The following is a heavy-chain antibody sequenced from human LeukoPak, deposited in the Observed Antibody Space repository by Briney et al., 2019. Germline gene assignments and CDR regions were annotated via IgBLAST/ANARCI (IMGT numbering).Heavy chain of an antibody. CDR1: GGSFSGYY. CDR3: ARHGCSGGSCYLNYYYYYGMDV. CDR2: INHSGST. D-gene: IGHD2-15*01. Sequence: SETLSLTCAVYGGSFSGYYWSWIRQPPGKGLEWIGEINHSGSTNYNPSLKSRVTISVDTSKNQFSLKLSSVTAAYTAVYYCARHGCSGGSCYLNYYYYYGMDVWGQGTTVTVSS. V-gene: IGHV4-34*01. J-gene: IGHJ6*02.